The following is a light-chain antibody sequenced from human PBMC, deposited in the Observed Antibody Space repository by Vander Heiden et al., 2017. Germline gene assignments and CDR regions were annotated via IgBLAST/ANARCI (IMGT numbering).Light chain of an antibody. V-gene: IGLV1-44*01. Sequence: QSVLTQPPSASGTPGQRVTISCSGSSSNIGSNTVNWYQQLPGTAPKRLIYSNNQRPSGVPDRFAGSKSGTSASLAISGLQSEDEAEYYCAAWADSLNGPVFGTGTKVTVL. CDR2: SNN. J-gene: IGLJ1*01. CDR3: AAWADSLNGPV. CDR1: SSNIGSNT.